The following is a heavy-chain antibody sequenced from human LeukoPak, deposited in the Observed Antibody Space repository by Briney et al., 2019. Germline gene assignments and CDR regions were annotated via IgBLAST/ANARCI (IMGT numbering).Heavy chain of an antibody. CDR2: IGGSSTSL. CDR3: AKATRIAVAGTPIDY. D-gene: IGHD6-19*01. Sequence: PGGSLRLSCAASGFTFSTYAMNWVRQAPGEGLEWVSSIGGSSTSLYYADSLKGRFTISRDNAKNSLYLQLNSLRAEDTAVYYCAKATRIAVAGTPIDYWGQGTLVTVSS. J-gene: IGHJ4*02. CDR1: GFTFSTYA. V-gene: IGHV3-21*01.